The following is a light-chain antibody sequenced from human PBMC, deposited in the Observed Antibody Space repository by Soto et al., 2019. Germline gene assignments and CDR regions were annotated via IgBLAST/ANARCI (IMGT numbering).Light chain of an antibody. CDR3: QQYGRSPWT. CDR2: GAS. V-gene: IGKV3-11*01. J-gene: IGKJ1*01. CDR1: ENVRTF. Sequence: EVVLTQSPATLSLSPGERATLSCRASENVRTFVDWYQQKPGQAPRLLIFGASNRATGIPARFSGSGSGTDFTLTISNLEPEDFAVYCCQQYGRSPWTFGQGTKVEIK.